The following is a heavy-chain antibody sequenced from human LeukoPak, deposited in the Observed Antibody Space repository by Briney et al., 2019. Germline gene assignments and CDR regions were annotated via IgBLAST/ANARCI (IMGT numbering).Heavy chain of an antibody. CDR1: GFTVSNDY. CDR2: IYGGGAT. Sequence: GGSLRLSCAVSGFTVSNDYMSWVRQAPGKGLEWVSVIYGGGATYYADSVRGRFTISGDNFENTLFLQMDNLRAEDTAVYYCTRLLPSSHHFFDSWGQGTLVAVSS. J-gene: IGHJ4*02. CDR3: TRLLPSSHHFFDS. D-gene: IGHD6-6*01. V-gene: IGHV3-53*01.